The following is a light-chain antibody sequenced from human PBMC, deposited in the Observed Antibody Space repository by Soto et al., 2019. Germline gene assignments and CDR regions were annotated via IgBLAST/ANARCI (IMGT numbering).Light chain of an antibody. Sequence: EIVLTQSPATLSLSPGERATLSCRASQSVSYFLAWYQQKPGQAPRLLLYDASNRATGIPARFSGSGSGTDFTLTISSLEPEDFAVYYCQQRSGWPPITFGQGTRLDIK. V-gene: IGKV3-11*01. J-gene: IGKJ5*01. CDR1: QSVSYF. CDR3: QQRSGWPPIT. CDR2: DAS.